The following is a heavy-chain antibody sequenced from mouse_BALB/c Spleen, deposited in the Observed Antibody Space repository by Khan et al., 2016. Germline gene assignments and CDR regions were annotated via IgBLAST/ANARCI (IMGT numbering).Heavy chain of an antibody. CDR2: INPSNGRT. D-gene: IGHD2-14*01. Sequence: QVRLQQSGAELVKPGASVKLSCKASGYTFTSYWLHWVKQRPGQGLEWIGEINPSNGRTNYTEKFKRKATLTVDTSSSTAYMQLLSRTYEDSAVDYGEREGGTAMDYRGQGTSVTVSS. J-gene: IGHJ4*01. CDR1: GYTFTSYW. V-gene: IGHV1S81*02. CDR3: EREGGTAMDY.